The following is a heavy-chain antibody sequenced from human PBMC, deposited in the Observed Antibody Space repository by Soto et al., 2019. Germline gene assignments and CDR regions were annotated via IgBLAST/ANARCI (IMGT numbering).Heavy chain of an antibody. J-gene: IGHJ4*02. V-gene: IGHV4-39*01. CDR1: GGSISSSSYY. Sequence: QLQLQESGPGLVKPSETLSLTCTVSGGSISSSSYYWGWIRQPPGKGLEWIGSIYYSGSTYYNPSLKSRVTISVDTSKNQFSLKLSSVTAADTAVYYCASGGGDTAMVSWIGYWGQGTLVTVSS. CDR3: ASGGGDTAMVSWIGY. CDR2: IYYSGST. D-gene: IGHD5-18*01.